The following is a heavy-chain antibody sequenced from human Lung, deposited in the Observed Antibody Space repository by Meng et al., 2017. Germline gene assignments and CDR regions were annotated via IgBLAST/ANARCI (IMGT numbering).Heavy chain of an antibody. CDR2: INHSGST. J-gene: IGHJ4*02. V-gene: IGHV4-34*01. CDR3: ARGPTTMAHDFDY. Sequence: VHLNAVAAGLLKPSGTLSLTCVVSGGSFSDYYWSWIRQPPGKGLEWIGEINHSGSTNYNPSLESRATISVDTSQNNLSLKLSSVTAADSAVYYCARGPTTMAHDFDYWGQGTLVTVSS. D-gene: IGHD4-11*01. CDR1: GGSFSDYY.